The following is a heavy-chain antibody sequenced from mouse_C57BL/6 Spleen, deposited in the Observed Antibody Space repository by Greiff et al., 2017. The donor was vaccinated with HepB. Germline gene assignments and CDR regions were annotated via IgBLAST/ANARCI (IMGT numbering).Heavy chain of an antibody. V-gene: IGHV3-6*01. CDR3: ARDLSYFDY. CDR1: GYSITSGYY. J-gene: IGHJ2*01. CDR2: ISYDGSN. Sequence: EVQLQESGPGLVKPSQSLSLTCSVTGYSITSGYYWNWIRQFPGNNLEWMGYISYDGSNNYNPSLKNRISITRDTSKNQFFLKLNSVTTEDTATYYCARDLSYFDYWGQGTTLTVSS.